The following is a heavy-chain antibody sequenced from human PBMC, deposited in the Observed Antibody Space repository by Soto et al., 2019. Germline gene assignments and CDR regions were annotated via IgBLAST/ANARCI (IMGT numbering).Heavy chain of an antibody. D-gene: IGHD6-6*01. CDR2: IYYSGNT. CDR3: ASSSPFHY. J-gene: IGHJ4*02. V-gene: IGHV4-39*01. CDR1: SASLSSSTYY. Sequence: QLQLQESGPGLVKPSETLSLTCSVSSASLSSSTYYWSWIRQPLGRGPEWIGSIYYSGNTYYKPALQSRVRISIGTSRTPSALKLTPVTAADTGVYYCASSSPFHYWGPGILVTVSS.